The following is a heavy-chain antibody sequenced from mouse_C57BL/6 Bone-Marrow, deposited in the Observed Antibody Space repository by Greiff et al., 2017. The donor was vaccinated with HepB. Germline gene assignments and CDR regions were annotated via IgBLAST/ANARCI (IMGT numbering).Heavy chain of an antibody. D-gene: IGHD2-1*01. CDR3: ARYFYYGNYYWYFDV. Sequence: VQLQQSGPELVKPGASVKISCKASGYAFSSSWMNWVKQRPGKGLEWIGRIYPGDGDTNYNGKFKGKATLTADKSSSTAYMQLSSLTSEDSAVYFCARYFYYGNYYWYFDVWGTGTTVTVSS. V-gene: IGHV1-82*01. CDR2: IYPGDGDT. CDR1: GYAFSSSW. J-gene: IGHJ1*03.